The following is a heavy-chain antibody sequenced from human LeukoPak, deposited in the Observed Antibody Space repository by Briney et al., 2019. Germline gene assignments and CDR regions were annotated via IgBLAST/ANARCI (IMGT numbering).Heavy chain of an antibody. V-gene: IGHV3-23*01. D-gene: IGHD3-10*01. J-gene: IGHJ4*02. CDR1: GFTFSSYA. CDR2: ISGSGGST. CDR3: AKGVNYYGSGTVTNDY. Sequence: GGSLRLSCAASGFTFSSYAMSWVRQAPGKGLEWVSAISGSGGSTYYADSVKGRFTISRDNSKNTLYLQMNSPRAEDTAVYYCAKGVNYYGSGTVTNDYWGQGTLVTVSS.